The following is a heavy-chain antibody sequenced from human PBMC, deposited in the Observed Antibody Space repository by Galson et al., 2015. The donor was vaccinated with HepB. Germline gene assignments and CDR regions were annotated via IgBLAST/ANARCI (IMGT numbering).Heavy chain of an antibody. J-gene: IGHJ6*03. V-gene: IGHV1-2*06. CDR3: ARDSFQGVDIAGRPGWAYYYYYMNV. CDR2: INPNSGGT. D-gene: IGHD6-6*01. CDR1: GYTFTGYY. Sequence: SVKVSCKASGYTFTGYYMHWVRQAPGQGLEWMGRINPNSGGTNYAQKFQGRVTMTRDTSISTAYMELSRLRSDDAAVYYCARDSFQGVDIAGRPGWAYYYYYMNVWGKGTTVTVSS.